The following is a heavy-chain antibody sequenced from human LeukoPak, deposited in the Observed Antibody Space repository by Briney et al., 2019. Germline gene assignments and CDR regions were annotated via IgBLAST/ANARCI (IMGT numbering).Heavy chain of an antibody. CDR2: MNPNSGST. J-gene: IGHJ4*02. CDR3: ARGIAAAGSYYFDY. Sequence: ASVKVSCKASGYTFTSYDINWVRQATGQGLEWMGWMNPNSGSTGYAQKFQGRVTITRNTSISTAYMELSSLRSEDTAVYYCARGIAAAGSYYFDYWGQGTLVTVSS. D-gene: IGHD6-13*01. V-gene: IGHV1-8*03. CDR1: GYTFTSYD.